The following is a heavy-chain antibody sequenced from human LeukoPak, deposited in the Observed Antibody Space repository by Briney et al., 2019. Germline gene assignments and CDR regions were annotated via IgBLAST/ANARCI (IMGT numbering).Heavy chain of an antibody. CDR2: IKQDGSEK. V-gene: IGHV3-7*01. CDR3: ARDIGPYCGGDCYLHFDY. J-gene: IGHJ4*02. Sequence: PGGSLRLSCAASGFTFSSYWMSWVRQAPGKGLEWVANIKQDGSEKYYVDSVKGRFTISRDNAKNSLYLQMNNLRAEDTAVYYCARDIGPYCGGDCYLHFDYWGQGTLVTVSS. CDR1: GFTFSSYW. D-gene: IGHD2-21*01.